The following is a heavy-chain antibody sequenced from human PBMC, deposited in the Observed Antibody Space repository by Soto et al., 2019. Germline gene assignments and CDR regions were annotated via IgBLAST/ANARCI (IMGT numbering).Heavy chain of an antibody. CDR3: ASHPPRLRGGGWLDP. D-gene: IGHD3-16*01. J-gene: IGHJ5*02. CDR2: IYYSGST. V-gene: IGHV4-39*01. CDR1: GGSISSSSYY. Sequence: SETLSLTCTVSGGSISSSSYYWGWIRQPPGKGLEWIGSIYYSGSTYYNPSLKSRVTISVDTSKNQFSLKLSSVTAADTAVYYCASHPPRLRGGGWLDPRGQGTLVTVSS.